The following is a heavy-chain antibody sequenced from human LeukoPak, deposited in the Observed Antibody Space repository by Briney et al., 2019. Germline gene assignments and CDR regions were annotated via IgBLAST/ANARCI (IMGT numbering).Heavy chain of an antibody. D-gene: IGHD2-8*01. CDR1: GFTFSSNW. V-gene: IGHV3-74*01. CDR3: ARGVSHAFDI. Sequence: GRSLRLSCAASGFTFSSNWMHWVRHAPGKGLVWVSRINSDGSTISYADSVKGRFTISRDNAKNTLYLQMNSLRAEDTAVYYCARGVSHAFDIWGQGTMVTVSS. CDR2: INSDGSTI. J-gene: IGHJ3*02.